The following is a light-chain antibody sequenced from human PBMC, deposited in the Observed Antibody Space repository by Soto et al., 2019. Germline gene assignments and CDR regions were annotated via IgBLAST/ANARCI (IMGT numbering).Light chain of an antibody. Sequence: EIVMTQSPATLSVSPGERATLSCRASQSVSSNLAWYQQKPGQAPRLLIYGASTRATGIPARFSGSGSGTDFTLTISRLEPEDLATYYCQQSFSPPQTFGQGTKVDIK. V-gene: IGKV3-15*01. CDR2: GAS. CDR3: QQSFSPPQT. J-gene: IGKJ1*01. CDR1: QSVSSN.